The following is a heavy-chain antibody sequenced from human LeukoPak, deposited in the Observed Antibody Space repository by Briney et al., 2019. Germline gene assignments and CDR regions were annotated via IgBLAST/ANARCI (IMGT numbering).Heavy chain of an antibody. Sequence: ASVKVSCKASGYTFTSYDINWVRQATGQGLEWMGWMNPNSGNTGYAQKFQGRVTMTRNTSISTAYMELSSLRSEDTAVYYCAIVVVTPDAFDIWGQGTMVTVSS. D-gene: IGHD3-22*01. CDR2: MNPNSGNT. CDR3: AIVVVTPDAFDI. CDR1: GYTFTSYD. J-gene: IGHJ3*02. V-gene: IGHV1-8*01.